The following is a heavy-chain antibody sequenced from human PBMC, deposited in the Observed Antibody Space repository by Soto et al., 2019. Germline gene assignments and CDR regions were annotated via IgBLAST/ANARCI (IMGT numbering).Heavy chain of an antibody. CDR1: GYTFTSYG. J-gene: IGHJ4*02. V-gene: IGHV1-18*04. D-gene: IGHD6-19*01. CDR2: ISAYNGNT. Sequence: QVQLVQSGAEVKKPGASVQVSCKASGYTFTSYGISWVRQAPGQGLEWMGWISAYNGNTNYAQKLQGRVTMTTDTSTSTADMELRSLRADDTAVYFGARDLGDGAVSDYWGQGTLVTVSS. CDR3: ARDLGDGAVSDY.